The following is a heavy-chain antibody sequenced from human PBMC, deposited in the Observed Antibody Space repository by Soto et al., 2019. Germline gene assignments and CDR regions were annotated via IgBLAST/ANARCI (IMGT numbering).Heavy chain of an antibody. CDR1: GGTFSSYA. Sequence: QVQLVQSGAEVKKPGSSVKVSCKASGGTFSSYAISWVRQAPGQGLEWMGGIIPIFGTANYAQKFQGRVTITADESTSTAYMELSSLRYEDTAVYYCAKQQLAKRGYYYGMDVWGQGTTVTVSS. CDR2: IIPIFGTA. J-gene: IGHJ6*02. D-gene: IGHD6-13*01. V-gene: IGHV1-69*01. CDR3: AKQQLAKRGYYYGMDV.